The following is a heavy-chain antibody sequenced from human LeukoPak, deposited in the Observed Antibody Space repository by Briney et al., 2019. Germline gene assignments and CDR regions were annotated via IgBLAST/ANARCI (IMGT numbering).Heavy chain of an antibody. CDR1: GGPISSSSYY. CDR2: GST. J-gene: IGHJ4*02. CDR3: ARSPIVGATN. V-gene: IGHV4-39*01. D-gene: IGHD1-26*01. Sequence: PSETLSLTCTVSGGPISSSSYYWAWIRQPPGKGLEWIGSGSTYYNPSLKSRVTISIDTSKNQFSLRLSSVTAADTAVYYCARSPIVGATNWGQGTLVTVSS.